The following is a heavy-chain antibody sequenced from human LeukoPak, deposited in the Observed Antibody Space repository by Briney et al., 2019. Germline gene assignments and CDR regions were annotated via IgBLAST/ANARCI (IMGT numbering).Heavy chain of an antibody. CDR3: AVGGGRGYSFISMGNYFDY. J-gene: IGHJ4*02. D-gene: IGHD3-22*01. CDR1: GFTFSSYT. V-gene: IGHV3-21*01. CDR2: ISSSSSYI. Sequence: GGSLRLSCAASGFTFSSYTMNWVRQAPGKGLEWVSSISSSSSYIYYADSVKGRFTISRDNAKNSLYLRMNSLRAEDTAVYYCAVGGGRGYSFISMGNYFDYWGQGALVTVSS.